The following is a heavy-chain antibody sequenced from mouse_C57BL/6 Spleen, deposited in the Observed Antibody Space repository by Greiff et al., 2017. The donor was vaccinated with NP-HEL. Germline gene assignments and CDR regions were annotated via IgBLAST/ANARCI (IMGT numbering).Heavy chain of an antibody. D-gene: IGHD3-2*02. CDR2: INPNNGGT. CDR1: GYTFTDYY. J-gene: IGHJ3*01. V-gene: IGHV1-26*01. Sequence: EVQLQQSGPELVKPGASVKISCKASGYTFTDYYMNRVKQSHGKSLEWIGDINPNNGGTSYNQKFKGKATLTVDKSSSTAYMELRSLTSEDSAVYYCARKGTAQAFFAYWGQGTLVTVSA. CDR3: ARKGTAQAFFAY.